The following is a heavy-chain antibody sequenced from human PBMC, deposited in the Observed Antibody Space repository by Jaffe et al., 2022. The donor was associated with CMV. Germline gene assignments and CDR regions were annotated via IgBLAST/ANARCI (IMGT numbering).Heavy chain of an antibody. V-gene: IGHV4-39*01. J-gene: IGHJ4*02. D-gene: IGHD4-4*01. Sequence: QLQLQESGPGLVKPSETLSLTCTVSGGSISSSSYYWGWIRQPPGKGLEWIGSIYYSGSTYYNPSLKSRVTISVDTSKNQFSLKLSSVTAADTAVYYCARGAREIYSKGEYYFDYWGQGTLVTVSS. CDR1: GGSISSSSYY. CDR3: ARGAREIYSKGEYYFDY. CDR2: IYYSGST.